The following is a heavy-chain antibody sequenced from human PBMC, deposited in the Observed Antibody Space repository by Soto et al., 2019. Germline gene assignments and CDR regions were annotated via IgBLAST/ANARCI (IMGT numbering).Heavy chain of an antibody. CDR2: IHYSGST. D-gene: IGHD2-8*01. V-gene: IGHV4-39*01. J-gene: IGHJ4*02. CDR3: ARHEGNGNVWPLDY. CDR1: GDSIGTTHSY. Sequence: KTSETLSLTCTVSGDSIGTTHSYWAWIRQSPGKGLEWIGNIHYSGSTYYMPSLRSRVTLSVDTSKNQFSLRLTSVTAEDTAVYYCARHEGNGNVWPLDYWGQGILVT.